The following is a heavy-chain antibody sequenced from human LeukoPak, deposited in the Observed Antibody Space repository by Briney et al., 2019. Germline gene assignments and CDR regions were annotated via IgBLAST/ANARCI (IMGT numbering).Heavy chain of an antibody. CDR3: ARDRTPYYYDSSGTPPDY. Sequence: ASVKVSCKASGHTFTSYYMHWVRQAPGQGLEWMGIINPSGGSTSYAQKFQGRVTMTRDTSTSTVYMELSSLRSEDTAVYYCARDRTPYYYDSSGTPPDYWGQGTLVTVSS. V-gene: IGHV1-46*01. CDR2: INPSGGST. CDR1: GHTFTSYY. D-gene: IGHD3-22*01. J-gene: IGHJ4*02.